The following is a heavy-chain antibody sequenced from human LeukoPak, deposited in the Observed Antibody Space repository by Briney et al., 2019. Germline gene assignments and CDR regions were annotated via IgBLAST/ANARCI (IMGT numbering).Heavy chain of an antibody. CDR1: GFTFSPFG. CDR3: ARDPRDYGDFTGGF. D-gene: IGHD4-17*01. V-gene: IGHV3-48*02. J-gene: IGHJ4*02. Sequence: GASLRLSCAASGFTFSPFGTNWVRQAPGKGLEWVSYISSSSTTIYYADSVKGRFTISRDNAKNSLYLQMHSLRDDDTAVYYCARDPRDYGDFTGGFWGQGTLVTVSS. CDR2: ISSSSTTI.